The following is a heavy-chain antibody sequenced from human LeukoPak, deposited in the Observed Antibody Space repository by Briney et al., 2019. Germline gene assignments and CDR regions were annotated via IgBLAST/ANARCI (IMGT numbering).Heavy chain of an antibody. CDR2: ISSGCTSI. CDR3: ARWLDY. J-gene: IGHJ4*02. V-gene: IGHV3-21*01. CDR1: GFTFSSYS. Sequence: GGSLRLSCAASGFTFSSYSMNWIRQAPGKGLEWVSSISSGCTSIYYADSMKGRFTISRDNAKNSLYLQMNSLRAEDTAVYYCARWLDYWGQGTLVTVSS.